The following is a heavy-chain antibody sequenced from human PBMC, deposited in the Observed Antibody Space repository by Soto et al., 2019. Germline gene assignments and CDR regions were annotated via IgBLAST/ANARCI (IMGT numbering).Heavy chain of an antibody. CDR2: MYYSGST. CDR3: ARGTFGVVKD. Sequence: LSLTCTVSGGSISSYYWSWIRQSPGKGLEWIGYMYYSGSTNYNPSLKSRVTISIDTSRNQFSLKLSSVTAADTAVYYCARGTFGVVKDWGQGNLVTVS. J-gene: IGHJ4*02. V-gene: IGHV4-59*01. D-gene: IGHD3-3*01. CDR1: GGSISSYY.